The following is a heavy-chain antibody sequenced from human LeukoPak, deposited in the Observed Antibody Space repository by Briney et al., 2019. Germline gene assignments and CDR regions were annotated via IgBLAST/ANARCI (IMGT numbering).Heavy chain of an antibody. CDR3: AKAGATGVEFDY. D-gene: IGHD1-26*01. J-gene: IGHJ4*02. CDR1: GFTFSSYA. Sequence: PGGSLRLSCAASGFTFSSYAMNWVRQAPGKGLEWVSSISSSSSYIYYADSVKGRFTISRDNAKNSLYLQMNSLRAEDTAVYYCAKAGATGVEFDYWGQGTLVTVSS. V-gene: IGHV3-21*01. CDR2: ISSSSSYI.